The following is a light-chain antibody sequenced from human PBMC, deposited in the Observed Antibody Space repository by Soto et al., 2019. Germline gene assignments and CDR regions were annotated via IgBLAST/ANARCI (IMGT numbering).Light chain of an antibody. J-gene: IGKJ4*01. CDR3: PQGKYFHLT. CDR2: RAS. CDR1: QDINMW. Sequence: DIQMTQSPSSVSAFVGDRVTITCRASQDINMWLAWYQEKPGLAPNLLIYRASSLLGGVPSSFSGSRSGTYFTLPISSRQPEDIGTYYCPQGKYFHLTVGGGTKLAIK. V-gene: IGKV1-12*01.